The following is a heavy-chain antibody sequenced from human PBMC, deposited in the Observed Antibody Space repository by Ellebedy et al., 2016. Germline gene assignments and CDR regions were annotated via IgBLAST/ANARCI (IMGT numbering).Heavy chain of an antibody. CDR3: AKPAADNFYDYVLYFDH. V-gene: IGHV3-30*18. CDR2: VSFDGSDK. CDR1: GFTFRSYG. D-gene: IGHD3-16*01. Sequence: GESLKISCAASGFTFRSYGIHWVRQAPGRGLEWVAVVSFDGSDKYYADSVKGRFTISRDNSKNMLYLQMNSVRAEDTAVYYCAKPAADNFYDYVLYFDHWGQGTLVTVSS. J-gene: IGHJ4*02.